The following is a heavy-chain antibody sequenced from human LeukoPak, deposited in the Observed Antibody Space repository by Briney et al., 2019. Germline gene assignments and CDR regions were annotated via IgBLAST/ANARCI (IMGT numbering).Heavy chain of an antibody. V-gene: IGHV3-15*01. Sequence: GGSLRLSCAASGFTFTNAWMTWVRQAPGKGLEWVGRIKSKGDGETTDYAAHVKGRFSMSRDDSKATMYLQMYSLEAEGTAVYYCTTDLGLTMIRGVIVYWGQGALVTVSS. CDR2: IKSKGDGETT. D-gene: IGHD3-10*01. CDR3: TTDLGLTMIRGVIVY. CDR1: GFTFTNAW. J-gene: IGHJ4*02.